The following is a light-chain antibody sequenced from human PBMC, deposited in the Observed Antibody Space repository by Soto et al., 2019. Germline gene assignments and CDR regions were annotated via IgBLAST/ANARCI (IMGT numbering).Light chain of an antibody. CDR3: ATWDDTLYV. Sequence: QSALTQPPSASGTPGQRVTISRSGGSSDIGSNTVNWYQQLPGTAPKFLIYNNDQRPPGVPERFSGSKSGTSASLAISGLQSEDEADYYRATWDDTLYVFGPGKKVTVL. CDR1: SSDIGSNT. V-gene: IGLV1-44*01. J-gene: IGLJ1*01. CDR2: NND.